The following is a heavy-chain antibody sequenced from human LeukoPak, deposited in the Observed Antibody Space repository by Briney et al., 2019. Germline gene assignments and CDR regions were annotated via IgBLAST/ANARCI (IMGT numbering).Heavy chain of an antibody. CDR1: GGSFSGYY. CDR3: ARGGVGATTYVWFDP. D-gene: IGHD1-26*01. J-gene: IGHJ5*02. CDR2: INHGEST. Sequence: SETLSLTCAVYGGSFSGYYWTWIRQPPGKGLEWIGEINHGESTNYNPSLKSRVIISVDKSKNQFSLKLSSVTAADTAVYYCARGGVGATTYVWFDPWGQGTLVTVSS. V-gene: IGHV4-34*01.